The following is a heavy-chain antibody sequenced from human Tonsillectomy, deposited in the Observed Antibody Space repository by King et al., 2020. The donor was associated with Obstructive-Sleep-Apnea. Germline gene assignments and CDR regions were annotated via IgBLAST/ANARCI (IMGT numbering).Heavy chain of an antibody. CDR2: INTKTGNP. D-gene: IGHD2-15*01. V-gene: IGHV7-4-1*02. CDR3: AREGLGYCSGGSCIYYYGMDV. CDR1: GYTLTTYT. J-gene: IGHJ6*02. Sequence: VQLVESGSELRKPGASVKVSCKASGYTLTTYTMNWVRQAPGQGLEWMGWINTKTGNPTYAQGFTGRFVFSLDTSVSTAYLHISSLKAEDTAVYYCAREGLGYCSGGSCIYYYGMDVWGQGTTVTVSS.